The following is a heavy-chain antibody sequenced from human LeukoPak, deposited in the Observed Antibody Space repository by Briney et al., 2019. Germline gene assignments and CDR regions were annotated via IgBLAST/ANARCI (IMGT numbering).Heavy chain of an antibody. CDR3: AKLRSTMIRGVIDY. CDR2: ISGSGDNT. J-gene: IGHJ4*02. D-gene: IGHD3-10*01. Sequence: GGSLRLSCAASGFTFSSYGMHWVRQAPGKGLEWVSGISGSGDNTYYADSVKGRFTISRDNSKNTVCLQMNSLRAEDTAVYYCAKLRSTMIRGVIDYWGQGTLVTVSS. CDR1: GFTFSSYG. V-gene: IGHV3-23*01.